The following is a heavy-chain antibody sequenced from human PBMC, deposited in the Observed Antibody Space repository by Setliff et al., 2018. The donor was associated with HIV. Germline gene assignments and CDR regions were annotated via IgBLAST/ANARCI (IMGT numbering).Heavy chain of an antibody. CDR2: IWYDGSNK. Sequence: PGESLKISCAASGFTFSSYGMHWVRQAPGKGLEWVAVIWYDGSNKYYADSVKGRFTISRDNSKNTLYLQMNSLRAEDTAVYYCAKGRGDYYDSSGYYPVRDAFDIWGQGTMVTVSS. CDR3: AKGRGDYYDSSGYYPVRDAFDI. V-gene: IGHV3-30*02. D-gene: IGHD3-22*01. CDR1: GFTFSSYG. J-gene: IGHJ3*02.